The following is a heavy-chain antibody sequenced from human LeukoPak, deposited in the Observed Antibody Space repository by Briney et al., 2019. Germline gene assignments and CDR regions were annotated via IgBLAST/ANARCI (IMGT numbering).Heavy chain of an antibody. CDR1: GGSISSGSYY. D-gene: IGHD6-19*01. J-gene: IGHJ4*02. V-gene: IGHV4-61*02. CDR2: IYTSGST. Sequence: PSETLSLTCTVSGGSISSGSYYWSWIRQPAGTGLEWIGRIYTSGSTTYNPSLKSRVTISVDTSKNQFSLKLSSVTAADTAVYYCARDRGSSGWYDYWGQGTLVTVSS. CDR3: ARDRGSSGWYDY.